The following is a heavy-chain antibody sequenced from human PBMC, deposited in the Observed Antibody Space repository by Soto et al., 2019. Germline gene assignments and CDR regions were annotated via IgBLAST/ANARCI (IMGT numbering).Heavy chain of an antibody. CDR2: VYNSGSP. CDR1: GDSLSAGPYH. Sequence: QLQLQESGPGLVKPSETLSLTCSVSGDSLSAGPYHWGWIRQPPGKGLEWIGNVYNSGSPSYSPSLKSRVTISVDTSKNQFSLRLTSVTAADTAVYFCARHPPYRPFGFWGQGTLVTVSS. CDR3: ARHPPYRPFGF. D-gene: IGHD3-16*02. J-gene: IGHJ4*02. V-gene: IGHV4-39*01.